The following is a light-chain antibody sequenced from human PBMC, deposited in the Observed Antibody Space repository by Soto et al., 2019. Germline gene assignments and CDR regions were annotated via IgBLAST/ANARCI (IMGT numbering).Light chain of an antibody. CDR2: AAS. V-gene: IGKV3-20*01. Sequence: EIVLTQSPGTLSLSPGERATLSCRASQSVSSSYLAWYQQKPGQAPRLLIYAASSRATGIPDRFSGSGSGTDFTLTINRLEPEDFAMYYCQQYGSSSWTFGQGTKVEI. J-gene: IGKJ1*01. CDR3: QQYGSSSWT. CDR1: QSVSSSY.